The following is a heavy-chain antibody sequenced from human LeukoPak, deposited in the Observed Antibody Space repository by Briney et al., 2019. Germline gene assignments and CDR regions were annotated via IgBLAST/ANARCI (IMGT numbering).Heavy chain of an antibody. J-gene: IGHJ4*02. D-gene: IGHD1-1*01. CDR3: AKVYNWNYQLSDY. Sequence: GGSLRLSCAASGFTFTNFGMNWVRQAPGKGLEWVSAITGSDLSTYYADSVKGRFTISRDNSKNTLYLQMNSLRAEDTAVYYCAKVYNWNYQLSDYWGQGTLVTVSS. CDR2: ITGSDLST. CDR1: GFTFTNFG. V-gene: IGHV3-23*01.